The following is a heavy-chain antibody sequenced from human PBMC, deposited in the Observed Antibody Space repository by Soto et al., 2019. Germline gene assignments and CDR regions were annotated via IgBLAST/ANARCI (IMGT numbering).Heavy chain of an antibody. CDR2: MNPNSGNT. CDR1: GYTFTSYD. J-gene: IGHJ6*03. Sequence: ASVKVSCKASGYTFTSYDINWVRQATGQGLEWMGWMNPNSGNTGYAQKFQGRVTMNRNTSISTAYMDLSSLRCEDTAVYYCARAFTGYDFWNGYAGNYYYMDVWGKGTTVTVSS. D-gene: IGHD3-3*01. CDR3: ARAFTGYDFWNGYAGNYYYMDV. V-gene: IGHV1-8*01.